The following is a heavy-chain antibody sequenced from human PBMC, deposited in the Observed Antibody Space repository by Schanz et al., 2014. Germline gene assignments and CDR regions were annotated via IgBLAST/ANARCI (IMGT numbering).Heavy chain of an antibody. CDR1: GFTFSAYA. CDR3: ARSRSGFYFDY. V-gene: IGHV3-23*01. Sequence: EVHLLDSGGGLVQPGGSLRLSCAASGFTFSAYAMTWVRQIPGKGLEWVSTIGTSGGTNYAESVKGRFTISRDNSKNTLYLQMNSLRAEDTAVYYCARSRSGFYFDYWGQGTLGTVSS. D-gene: IGHD1-26*01. CDR2: IGTSGGT. J-gene: IGHJ4*02.